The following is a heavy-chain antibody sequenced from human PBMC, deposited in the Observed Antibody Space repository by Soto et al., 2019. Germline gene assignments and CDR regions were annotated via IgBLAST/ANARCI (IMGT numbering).Heavy chain of an antibody. D-gene: IGHD6-6*01. V-gene: IGHV4-30-2*01. CDR3: AGGIAARPLGY. Sequence: QLQLQESGSGLVKPSQTLSLTCAVSGGSISSGGYSWSWIRQPPGKGLEWIGYIYHSGSTYYNPSLKSRVTTSVDRSKNQCSLRLSSVTAADTAVYYCAGGIAARPLGYWGQGTLVTVSS. J-gene: IGHJ4*02. CDR2: IYHSGST. CDR1: GGSISSGGYS.